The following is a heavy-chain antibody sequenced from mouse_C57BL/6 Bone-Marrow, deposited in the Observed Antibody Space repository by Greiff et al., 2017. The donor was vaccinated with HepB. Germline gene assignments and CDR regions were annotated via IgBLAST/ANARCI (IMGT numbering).Heavy chain of an antibody. J-gene: IGHJ3*01. CDR3: ARQALITTAAY. D-gene: IGHD1-1*01. CDR2: IHPNSGST. CDR1: GYTFTSYW. V-gene: IGHV1-64*01. Sequence: QVQLQQPGAELVKPGASVKLSCKASGYTFTSYWMHWVKQRPGQGLEWIGMIHPNSGSTNYNEKFKSKATLTVDKSSSTAYMKLSSLTSEDSAVYYCARQALITTAAYWGQGTLVTVSA.